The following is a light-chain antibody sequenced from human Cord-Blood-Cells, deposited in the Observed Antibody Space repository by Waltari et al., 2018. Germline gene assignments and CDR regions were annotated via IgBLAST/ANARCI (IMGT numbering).Light chain of an antibody. V-gene: IGKV4-1*01. CDR2: WAS. CDR1: QSVLYSSNNKNY. Sequence: DIVMTQSPASLAVSLGEGATINCQSSQSVLYSSNNKNYLAWYQQKPGQPPKLLIYWASTRESGVPDRFSGSGSGTEFTLTISSLQAEDVAVYYCQQYYSTLSYSFGQGTKLEIK. CDR3: QQYYSTLSYS. J-gene: IGKJ2*03.